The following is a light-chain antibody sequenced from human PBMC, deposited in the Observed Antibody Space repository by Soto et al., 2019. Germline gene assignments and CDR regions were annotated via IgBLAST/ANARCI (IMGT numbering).Light chain of an antibody. CDR2: EVS. CDR1: SSDVGGYNY. J-gene: IGLJ1*01. CDR3: SSYTSSSPKV. V-gene: IGLV2-14*01. Sequence: QSVLTQPASVSGSPGQSITISCTGTSSDVGGYNYVSWYQQYPGKAPKLMIYEVSNRPSGVSNRFSGSKSGNTASLTISGLQAEDEADYYCSSYTSSSPKVFGTGTKVTVL.